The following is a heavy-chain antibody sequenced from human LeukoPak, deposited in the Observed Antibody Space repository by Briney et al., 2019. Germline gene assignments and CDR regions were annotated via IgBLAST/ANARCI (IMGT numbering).Heavy chain of an antibody. CDR3: SRGRAAVIDT. CDR2: MSPSNGDT. J-gene: IGHJ5*02. V-gene: IGHV1-8*01. CDR1: GYTFITYD. D-gene: IGHD6-13*01. Sequence: ASVRVSCKASGYTFITYDINWVRQAPGQGLEWMGWMSPSNGDTGVSQKFRGRVSQTRNTSISTAYLDLTGLESEDTAVYYCSRGRAAVIDTWGQGTLLAVSS.